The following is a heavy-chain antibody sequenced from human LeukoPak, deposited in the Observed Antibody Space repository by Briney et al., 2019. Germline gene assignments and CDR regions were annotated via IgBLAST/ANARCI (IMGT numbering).Heavy chain of an antibody. CDR1: GFTFSSYE. J-gene: IGHJ4*02. CDR3: AKDRGYGSGSRYYFDY. CDR2: ISYDGSNK. D-gene: IGHD3-10*01. V-gene: IGHV3-30*18. Sequence: GGSLRLSCAASGFTFSSYEMNWVRQAPGKGLEWVAVISYDGSNKYYADSVKGRFTISRDNSKNTLYLQMNSLRAEDTAVYYCAKDRGYGSGSRYYFDYWGQGTLVTVSS.